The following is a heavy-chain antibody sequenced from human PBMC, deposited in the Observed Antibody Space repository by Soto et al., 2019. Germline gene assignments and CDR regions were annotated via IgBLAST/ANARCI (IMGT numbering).Heavy chain of an antibody. J-gene: IGHJ4*02. CDR2: IYRTGST. Sequence: PSETLSLTCAVYGGSFTRNNWWTFFRQPPGEGLEWIGEIYRTGSTNYNPSLNSRVTVSLDKSENQFSLKVTSLTAADTAVYYCASRDPGTSVDYWGQGTLVTVSS. CDR3: ASRDPGTSVDY. D-gene: IGHD1-7*01. V-gene: IGHV4-4*02. CDR1: GGSFTRNNW.